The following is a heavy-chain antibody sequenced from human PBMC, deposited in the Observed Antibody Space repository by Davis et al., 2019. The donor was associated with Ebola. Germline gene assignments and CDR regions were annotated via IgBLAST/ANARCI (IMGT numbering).Heavy chain of an antibody. CDR3: AKESRITMIVSPYYYGMDV. Sequence: PGGSLRLSCAGSGFTFSSYAMNWVRQAPGKGLEWVSAISGGGGSTYYADSVKGRFTISRDNSKNTLYLQMNSLRAEDTAVYYCAKESRITMIVSPYYYGMDVWGQGTTVTVSS. CDR1: GFTFSSYA. J-gene: IGHJ6*02. CDR2: ISGGGGST. D-gene: IGHD3-22*01. V-gene: IGHV3-23*01.